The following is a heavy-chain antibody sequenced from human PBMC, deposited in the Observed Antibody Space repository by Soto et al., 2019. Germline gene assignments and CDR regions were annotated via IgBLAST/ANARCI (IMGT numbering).Heavy chain of an antibody. Sequence: QVQLVQSGSELKKPGASVKVSCKASGYTFTSYAMNWVRQTPGQGLEWMGWINTNTGNPTYAQGFTGRFVFSLDTSVSAAYLQICSLKAEDTAVYYCAGGVEATPRYYYGMDVWGQGTTVTVSS. CDR2: INTNTGNP. J-gene: IGHJ6*02. V-gene: IGHV7-4-1*01. CDR1: GYTFTSYA. CDR3: AGGVEATPRYYYGMDV. D-gene: IGHD2-15*01.